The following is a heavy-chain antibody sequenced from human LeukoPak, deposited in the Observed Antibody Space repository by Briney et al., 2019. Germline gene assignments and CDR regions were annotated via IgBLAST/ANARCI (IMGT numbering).Heavy chain of an antibody. V-gene: IGHV1-8*01. CDR2: MNPKSGNT. CDR3: ARTYGDLDY. Sequence: ASVKVSCKASGYTFTSYDINWVRQATGQGLEWMGWMNPKSGNTGYAQKFQGRVTMARDTSISTAYMELSSLISEDTAVYYCARTYGDLDYWGQGTLVTVSS. J-gene: IGHJ4*02. CDR1: GYTFTSYD. D-gene: IGHD4-17*01.